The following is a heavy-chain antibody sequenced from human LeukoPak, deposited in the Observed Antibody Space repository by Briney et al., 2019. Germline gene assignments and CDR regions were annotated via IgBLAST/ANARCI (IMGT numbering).Heavy chain of an antibody. Sequence: GASVKVPCKVSGYTLTELSMHWVRQAPGKGLEWMGGFDPEDGETIYAQKFQGRVTMTEDTSTDTAYMELSSLRSEDTAVYYCATTSGYQLLYAFDIWGQGTMVTVSS. CDR3: ATTSGYQLLYAFDI. CDR1: GYTLTELS. J-gene: IGHJ3*02. V-gene: IGHV1-24*01. D-gene: IGHD2-2*01. CDR2: FDPEDGET.